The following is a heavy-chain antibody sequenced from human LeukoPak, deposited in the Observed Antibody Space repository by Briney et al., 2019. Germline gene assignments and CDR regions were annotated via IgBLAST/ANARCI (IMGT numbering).Heavy chain of an antibody. CDR1: GGSFSGYY. D-gene: IGHD5-18*01. CDR3: ARDPQFVAARFNWFDP. Sequence: NPSETLSLTGAVYGGSFSGYYWSWIRQPPGKGLEWIGEINHSGSTNYNPSLKSRVTISVDTSKNQFSLKLSSVTAADTAVYYCARDPQFVAARFNWFDPWGQGTLVTVSS. J-gene: IGHJ5*02. CDR2: INHSGST. V-gene: IGHV4-34*01.